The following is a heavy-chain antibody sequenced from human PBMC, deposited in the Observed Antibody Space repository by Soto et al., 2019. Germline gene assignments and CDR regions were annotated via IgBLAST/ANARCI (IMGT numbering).Heavy chain of an antibody. Sequence: EVQLVQSGAEVKKPGESLRISCRGSGYTFTTHWISWVRQTPGKGLGWMGRIDPSDSYTNYSPSFEGHVTLSVDKSISTAFLQWNSLKASDTAIYYCARPYSTSWDNYGMDVWGQGTTVTVSS. J-gene: IGHJ6*02. D-gene: IGHD2-2*01. V-gene: IGHV5-10-1*03. CDR3: ARPYSTSWDNYGMDV. CDR2: IDPSDSYT. CDR1: GYTFTTHW.